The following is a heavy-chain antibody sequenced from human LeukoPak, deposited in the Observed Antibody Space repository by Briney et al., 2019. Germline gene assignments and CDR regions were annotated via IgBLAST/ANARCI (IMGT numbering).Heavy chain of an antibody. CDR1: GFTVSSNY. J-gene: IGHJ6*03. V-gene: IGHV3-66*01. CDR3: ARTMEGYCSGGSCYQYSYYMDV. CDR2: IHSGGST. Sequence: PGGSLGLSCAASGFTVSSNYMSWVRQAPGKGLEWVSVIHSGGSTYYAASVKGRFTISRDNSKNTLYLQMNSLRAEDTAVYYCARTMEGYCSGGSCYQYSYYMDVWGKGTTVTVSS. D-gene: IGHD2-15*01.